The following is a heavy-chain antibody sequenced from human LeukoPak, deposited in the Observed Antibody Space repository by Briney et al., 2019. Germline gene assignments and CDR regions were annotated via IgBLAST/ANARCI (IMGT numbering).Heavy chain of an antibody. J-gene: IGHJ5*02. CDR3: ARSPLLTMIVLYNWFDP. D-gene: IGHD3-22*01. CDR1: GYTFTVYY. Sequence: ASVTVSCKASGYTFTVYYMHWVRQAPGQGLEWMGWINPKSGGTNYAQKFQGRVTMTRDTSISTAYMELSRLRSDDTAVYYCARSPLLTMIVLYNWFDPWGQGTLVTVSS. V-gene: IGHV1-2*02. CDR2: INPKSGGT.